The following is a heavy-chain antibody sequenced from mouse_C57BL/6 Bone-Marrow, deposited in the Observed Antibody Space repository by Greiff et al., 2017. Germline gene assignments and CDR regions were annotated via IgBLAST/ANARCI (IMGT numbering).Heavy chain of an antibody. V-gene: IGHV1-54*01. CDR2: INPGSGGT. CDR1: GYAFTNYL. CDR3: ARWVYYYGSRYFDV. Sequence: VKLQESGAELVRPGTSVKVSCKASGYAFTNYLIEWVKQRPGQGLEWIGVINPGSGGTNYNEKFKGKATLTADKSSSTAYMQLSSLTSEDSAVYVCARWVYYYGSRYFDVWGTGTTVTVSS. D-gene: IGHD1-1*01. J-gene: IGHJ1*03.